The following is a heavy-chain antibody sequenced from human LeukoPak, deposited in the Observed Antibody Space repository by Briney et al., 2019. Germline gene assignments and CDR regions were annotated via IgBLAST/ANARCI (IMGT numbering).Heavy chain of an antibody. D-gene: IGHD3-16*01. Sequence: GGSLRLSCAASGFTFSSYAMTWVRQAPGKGLEWVSAISPSGDNTYHADSMKGRFTISRDNSKNTLYLQMNSLRAEDTALYFCARLGGMDVWGQGTTVTVSS. V-gene: IGHV3-23*01. J-gene: IGHJ6*02. CDR1: GFTFSSYA. CDR2: ISPSGDNT. CDR3: ARLGGMDV.